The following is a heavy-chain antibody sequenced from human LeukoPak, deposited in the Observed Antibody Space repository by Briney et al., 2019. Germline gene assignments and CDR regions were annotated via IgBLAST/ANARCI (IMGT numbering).Heavy chain of an antibody. D-gene: IGHD4-23*01. CDR1: GGSISSYY. CDR2: IYYSGST. Sequence: SETLSLTCTVSGGSISSYYWSWIRQPPGKGLEWIGYIYYSGSTNYNPSLKSRVTISVDTSKNQFSLKLSSVTAADTAVYYCARHPVVTSIIGDYYYGMDVWDQGTTVTVSS. CDR3: ARHPVVTSIIGDYYYGMDV. V-gene: IGHV4-59*08. J-gene: IGHJ6*02.